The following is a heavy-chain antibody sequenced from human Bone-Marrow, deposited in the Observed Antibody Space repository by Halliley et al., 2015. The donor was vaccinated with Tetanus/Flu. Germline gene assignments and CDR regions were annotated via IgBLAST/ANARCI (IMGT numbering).Heavy chain of an antibody. CDR1: GYTFPSNYVTSYY. D-gene: IGHD2-21*02. CDR3: ARDSHTVVETAIDAVEI. J-gene: IGHJ3*02. CDR2: INPSRGTT. Sequence: QVQLVQSGAEVKKPGASVKVSCRASGYTFPSNYVTSYYIHWVRQAPGRGLEWMGIINPSRGTTTYAQEFQGRVTMTRDTSTSTLYMELSSLRSEDTAVYYCARDSHTVVETAIDAVEIWGQGTMVTVSS. V-gene: IGHV1-46*01.